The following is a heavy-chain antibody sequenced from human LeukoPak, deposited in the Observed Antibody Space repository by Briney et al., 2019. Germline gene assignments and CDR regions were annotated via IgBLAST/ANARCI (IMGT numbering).Heavy chain of an antibody. CDR2: IYTSGST. J-gene: IGHJ6*02. CDR3: ARAGYCSGGSCYGYYYYYGMDV. D-gene: IGHD2-15*01. Sequence: SETLSPTCTVSGGSISSGSYYWSWIRQPAGKGLEWIGRIYTSGSTNYNPSLKSRVTISVDTSKNQFSLKLSSVTAADTAVYYCARAGYCSGGSCYGYYYYYGMDVWGQGTTVTVSS. CDR1: GGSISSGSYY. V-gene: IGHV4-61*02.